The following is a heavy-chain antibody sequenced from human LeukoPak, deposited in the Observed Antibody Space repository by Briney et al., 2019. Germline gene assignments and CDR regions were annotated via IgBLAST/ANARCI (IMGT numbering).Heavy chain of an antibody. CDR1: GFTFSSYG. CDR2: ISYDGSNK. Sequence: PGGSLRLSCAASGFTFSSYGMHWVRQAPGKGLEWVAVISYDGSNKYYADSVKGRFTISRDNSKNTLYLQVNSLRAEDTAVYYCAREELALKRGEQWLVPFDYWGQGTLVTASS. V-gene: IGHV3-30*03. J-gene: IGHJ4*02. CDR3: AREELALKRGEQWLVPFDY. D-gene: IGHD6-19*01.